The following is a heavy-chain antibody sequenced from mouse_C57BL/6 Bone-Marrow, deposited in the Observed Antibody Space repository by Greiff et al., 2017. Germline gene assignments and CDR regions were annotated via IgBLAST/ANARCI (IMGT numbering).Heavy chain of an antibody. V-gene: IGHV14-4*01. Sequence: VQLQQSGAELVRPGASVKLSCTASGFNIKDDYMHWVKQRPEQGLEWIGWIDPENGDTEYASKFQGKATITADTSSNTSYQQLSILTSEDTAVYYCTSLLSFDYWGQGTTLTVSS. CDR3: TSLLSFDY. CDR1: GFNIKDDY. CDR2: IDPENGDT. D-gene: IGHD2-10*01. J-gene: IGHJ2*01.